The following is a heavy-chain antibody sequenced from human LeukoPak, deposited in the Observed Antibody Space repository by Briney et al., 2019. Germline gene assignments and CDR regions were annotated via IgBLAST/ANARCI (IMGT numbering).Heavy chain of an antibody. Sequence: ASVKVSCKASGYTFTNFYIHWVRQAPGQGLEWMGIINPSGGSTRNARKFQGRVTMTRDTSISTAYMELSRLRSDDTAVYYCARVVDILTGYYGWFDPWGQGTLVTVSS. V-gene: IGHV1-46*01. D-gene: IGHD3-9*01. CDR3: ARVVDILTGYYGWFDP. CDR2: INPSGGST. J-gene: IGHJ5*02. CDR1: GYTFTNFY.